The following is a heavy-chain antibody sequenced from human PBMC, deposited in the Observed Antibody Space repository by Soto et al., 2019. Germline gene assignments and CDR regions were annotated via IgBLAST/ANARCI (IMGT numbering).Heavy chain of an antibody. Sequence: ASVKVSCKASGGTFSSYAISWVRQAPGQGLEWMGGIIPIFGTANYAQKFQGRVTITADESTSTAYMELSSLRSEDTAVYYCARTTDYYDSSGYSGAFDIWGQGTMVTVSS. CDR3: ARTTDYYDSSGYSGAFDI. D-gene: IGHD3-22*01. CDR1: GGTFSSYA. J-gene: IGHJ3*02. V-gene: IGHV1-69*13. CDR2: IIPIFGTA.